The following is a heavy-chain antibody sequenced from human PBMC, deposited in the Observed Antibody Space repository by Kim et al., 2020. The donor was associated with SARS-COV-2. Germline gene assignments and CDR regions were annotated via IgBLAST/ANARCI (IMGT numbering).Heavy chain of an antibody. CDR1: GGSFSGYY. D-gene: IGHD3-10*01. V-gene: IGHV4-34*01. Sequence: SETLSLTCAVYGGSFSGYYWSWIRQPPGKGLEWIGEINHSGSTNYNPSLKSRVTISVDTSKNQFSLMLSSLTAADTAVYYCARGYYGSGSYSHWGQGTLV. J-gene: IGHJ4*02. CDR3: ARGYYGSGSYSH. CDR2: INHSGST.